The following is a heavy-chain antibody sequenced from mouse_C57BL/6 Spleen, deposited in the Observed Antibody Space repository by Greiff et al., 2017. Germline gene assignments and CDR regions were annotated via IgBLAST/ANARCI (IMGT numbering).Heavy chain of an antibody. D-gene: IGHD2-4*01. CDR2: IDPSDSYT. J-gene: IGHJ4*01. Sequence: QVHVKQPGAELVKPGASVKLSCKASGYTFTSYWMHWVKQRPGQGLEWIGEIDPSDSYTNYNQKFKGKATLTVDTSSSTAYMQLSSLTSEDSAVYYCAWGLRAMDYWGQGTSVTVSS. CDR3: AWGLRAMDY. CDR1: GYTFTSYW. V-gene: IGHV1-50*01.